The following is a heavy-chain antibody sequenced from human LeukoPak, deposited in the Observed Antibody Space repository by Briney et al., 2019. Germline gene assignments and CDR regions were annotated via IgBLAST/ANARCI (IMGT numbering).Heavy chain of an antibody. CDR2: INPNSGGT. CDR3: ARGLRYYCSGGSCPLDY. V-gene: IGHV1-2*02. Sequence: ASVKVSFKSSVYTFTVYYMHWVRQAPGQGLEWMGWINPNSGGTNYAQKFQGRVTMTRDTSISTAYMELSRLRSDDTAVYYCARGLRYYCSGGSCPLDYWGQGTLVTVSS. J-gene: IGHJ4*02. D-gene: IGHD2-15*01. CDR1: VYTFTVYY.